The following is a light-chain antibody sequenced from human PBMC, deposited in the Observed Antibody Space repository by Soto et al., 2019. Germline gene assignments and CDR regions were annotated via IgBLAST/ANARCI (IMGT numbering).Light chain of an antibody. CDR3: QQYDYSPRT. Sequence: EIVLTQSPGTLSLTPGERATLSCRASQSVSSSYLAWYQQKPGQAPRVLISAASTRAADIPDRFSGSGSGTDLTPPNHRLEPEDFAVYYCQQYDYSPRTFGQGTKVDI. V-gene: IGKV3-20*01. J-gene: IGKJ1*01. CDR1: QSVSSSY. CDR2: AAS.